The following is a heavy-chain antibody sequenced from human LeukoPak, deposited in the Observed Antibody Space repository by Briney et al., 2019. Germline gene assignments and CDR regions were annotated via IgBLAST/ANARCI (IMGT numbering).Heavy chain of an antibody. CDR2: IYPGDSDT. CDR3: ARHWNDVRAFDI. D-gene: IGHD1-1*01. Sequence: GESLKISCQGSGYRFSSYWIGWVRQLPGKGLEWMGIIYPGDSDTTYSPSFQGQVTISADKSISTAYLQWSSLKASDTAMYYCARHWNDVRAFDIWGQGTMVTVSS. J-gene: IGHJ3*02. V-gene: IGHV5-51*01. CDR1: GYRFSSYW.